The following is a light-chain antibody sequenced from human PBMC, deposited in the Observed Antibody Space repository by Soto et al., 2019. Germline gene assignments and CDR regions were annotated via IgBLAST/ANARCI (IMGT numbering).Light chain of an antibody. Sequence: QSVLTQPPSASGTPGQRVTISCSGSSSNIGSNYVYWYQQLPGTAPKLLIYRNNQRPSGVPDRFSGSKSVTSASLAISGLRSEDEADYYCAAWDDSLSVVVFGGGTQLTVL. V-gene: IGLV1-47*01. CDR2: RNN. CDR3: AAWDDSLSVVV. J-gene: IGLJ2*01. CDR1: SSNIGSNY.